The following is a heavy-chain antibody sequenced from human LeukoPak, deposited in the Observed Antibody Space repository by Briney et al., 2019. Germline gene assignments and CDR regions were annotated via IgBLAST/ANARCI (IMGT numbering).Heavy chain of an antibody. D-gene: IGHD5-12*01. Sequence: PSETLSLTCVVYGGSFSDYYWTWVRQPPGKGLEWIGEINHSGTTMYNPSLKSRVTISIHTSNNQFSLKLNSMTAADTAVYYCARGGYSGYDRLGYWGQGTLVTVSS. CDR2: INHSGTT. J-gene: IGHJ4*02. V-gene: IGHV4-34*01. CDR3: ARGGYSGYDRLGY. CDR1: GGSFSDYY.